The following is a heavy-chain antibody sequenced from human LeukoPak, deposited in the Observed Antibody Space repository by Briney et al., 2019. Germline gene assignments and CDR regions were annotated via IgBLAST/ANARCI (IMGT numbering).Heavy chain of an antibody. CDR1: GGLIRSYY. CDR3: ARQYYGSGGLFDY. Sequence: SETLSLSCTVSGGLIRSYYWSWIRQPPGKGLEWIGSIYYSGSTYYNPSLKSRVTISVDTSKNQFSLKLSSVTAADTAVYYCARQYYGSGGLFDYWGQGTLVTVSS. V-gene: IGHV4-39*01. CDR2: IYYSGST. J-gene: IGHJ4*02. D-gene: IGHD3-10*01.